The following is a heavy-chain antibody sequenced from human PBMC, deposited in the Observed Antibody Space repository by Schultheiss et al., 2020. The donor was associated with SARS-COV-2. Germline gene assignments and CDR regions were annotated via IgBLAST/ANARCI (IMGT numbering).Heavy chain of an antibody. CDR3: ARGRQWLATLDY. CDR1: GGSISSGGYS. Sequence: SQTLSLTCAVSGGSISSGGYSWSWIRQPPGKGLEWIGYIYYSGSTYYNPSLKSRVTISVDTSKNQFSLKLSSVTAADTAVYYCARGRQWLATLDYWGQGTLVTVSS. V-gene: IGHV4-30-4*07. D-gene: IGHD6-19*01. J-gene: IGHJ4*02. CDR2: IYYSGST.